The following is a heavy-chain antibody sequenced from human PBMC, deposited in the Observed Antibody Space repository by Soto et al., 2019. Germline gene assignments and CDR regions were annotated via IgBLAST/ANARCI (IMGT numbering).Heavy chain of an antibody. D-gene: IGHD5-12*01. CDR2: ISADNGNT. CDR3: ARADSGYDCPKY. CDR1: GSTFSNYT. Sequence: ASVKVSCKASGSTFSNYTFSWVRQVPGQGLEWMGWISADNGNTNSAQKLQGRVSMTTDTSTSTAYLELRSLRSDDTAVYYCARADSGYDCPKYWGLATLVTGSS. J-gene: IGHJ4*01. V-gene: IGHV1-18*01.